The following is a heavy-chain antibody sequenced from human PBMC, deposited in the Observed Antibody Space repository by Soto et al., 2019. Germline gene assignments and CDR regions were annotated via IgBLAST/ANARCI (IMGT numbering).Heavy chain of an antibody. J-gene: IGHJ4*02. Sequence: GTLSLTCTASGGSISSYYWSWIRQPPGKGLEWIGYIYYSGSTNYNPSLKSRVTISVDTSKNQFSLKLSSVTAADTAVYYCARVSFYQGAAAGSYYFDYWGQGTLVTVSS. CDR2: IYYSGST. V-gene: IGHV4-59*01. D-gene: IGHD6-13*01. CDR3: ARVSFYQGAAAGSYYFDY. CDR1: GGSISSYY.